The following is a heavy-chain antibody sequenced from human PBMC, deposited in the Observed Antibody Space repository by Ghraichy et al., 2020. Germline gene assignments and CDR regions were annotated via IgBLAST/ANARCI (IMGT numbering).Heavy chain of an antibody. V-gene: IGHV3-53*01. Sequence: WGSLRLSCAASGFTVSSNYMSWVRQAPGKGLEWVSSIYGGYNTYYADSVKGRFTISTDNSKNTLYLQMNSLRAEDTAVYYCARGGAARPHYFYYMDVWGKGTTVTVSS. CDR3: ARGGAARPHYFYYMDV. CDR2: IYGGYNT. J-gene: IGHJ6*03. CDR1: GFTVSSNY. D-gene: IGHD6-6*01.